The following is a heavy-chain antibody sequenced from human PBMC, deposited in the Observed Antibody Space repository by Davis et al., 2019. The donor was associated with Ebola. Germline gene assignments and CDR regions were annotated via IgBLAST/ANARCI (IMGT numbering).Heavy chain of an antibody. V-gene: IGHV3-7*03. J-gene: IGHJ3*02. CDR3: AKDGVLPADAFDI. CDR2: IKQDGSEE. CDR1: GFTFSTYW. D-gene: IGHD3-3*01. Sequence: GGSLRLSCAATGFTFSTYWMAWVRQAPGKGLEWVANIKQDGSEEYYVDSVKGRFTISRDNAKNSLYLQMNSLRAEDTAVYYCAKDGVLPADAFDIWGQGTMVTVSS.